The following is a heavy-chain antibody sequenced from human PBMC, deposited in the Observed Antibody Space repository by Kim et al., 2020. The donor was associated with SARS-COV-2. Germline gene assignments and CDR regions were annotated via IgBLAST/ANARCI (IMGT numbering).Heavy chain of an antibody. J-gene: IGHJ4*02. V-gene: IGHV3-7*01. D-gene: IGHD3-10*01. CDR3: ARDGLVRGKTTPYFDY. Sequence: GGSLRLSCAASGFTFSSYWMSWVRQAPGKGLEWVANIKQDGSEKYYVDSVKGRFTISRDNAKNSLYLQMNSLRAEDTAVYYCARDGLVRGKTTPYFDYWGQGTLVTVSS. CDR2: IKQDGSEK. CDR1: GFTFSSYW.